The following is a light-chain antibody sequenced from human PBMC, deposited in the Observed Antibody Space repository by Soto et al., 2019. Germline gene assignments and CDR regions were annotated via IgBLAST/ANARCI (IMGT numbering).Light chain of an antibody. V-gene: IGLV1-51*01. CDR2: DDN. CDR1: SSNIGGNS. J-gene: IGLJ1*01. Sequence: QSVLTQPPSVSAAPGQKVTISCSGSSSNIGGNSVSWYQQLPGTAPKLLIYDDNKRPSGIPDRFSGSKSGTSATLGITGFQTGEEADYYYGSWDSSLSAYVFGTGTKVTVL. CDR3: GSWDSSLSAYV.